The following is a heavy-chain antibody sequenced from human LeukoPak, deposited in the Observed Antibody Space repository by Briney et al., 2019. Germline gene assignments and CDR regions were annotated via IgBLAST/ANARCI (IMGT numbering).Heavy chain of an antibody. J-gene: IGHJ5*02. CDR1: GFTFSSYA. D-gene: IGHD6-19*01. V-gene: IGHV3-7*01. CDR3: ARAVAENWFDP. Sequence: TGGSLRLSCAASGFTFSSYAMSWVRQAPGKGLEWVANIKQDGSDKYYVDSVKGRFTISRDNAKNSVYLQMNSLRAEDTALYYCARAVAENWFDPWGQGTLVTVSS. CDR2: IKQDGSDK.